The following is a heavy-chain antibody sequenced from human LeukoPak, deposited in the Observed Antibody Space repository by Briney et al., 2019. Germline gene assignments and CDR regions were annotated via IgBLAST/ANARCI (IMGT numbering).Heavy chain of an antibody. J-gene: IGHJ5*02. V-gene: IGHV1-2*04. CDR1: GYTFTGYY. CDR2: INPNSGGT. D-gene: IGHD3-10*01. CDR3: ARDYGSGSYSYNWFDP. Sequence: VASVKVSRKASGYTFTGYYMHWVRQAPGQGLEWMGWINPNSGGTNYAQKFQGWVTMTTDTSTSTAYMELRSLRSDDTAVYYCARDYGSGSYSYNWFDPWGQGTLVTVSS.